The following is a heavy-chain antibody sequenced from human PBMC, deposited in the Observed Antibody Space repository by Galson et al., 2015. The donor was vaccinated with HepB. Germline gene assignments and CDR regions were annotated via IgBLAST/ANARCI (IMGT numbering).Heavy chain of an antibody. CDR1: GYTFTGYY. V-gene: IGHV1-2*02. CDR2: INPNSGGT. Sequence: SVKVSCKASGYTFTGYYMHWVRQAPGQGLEWMGWINPNSGGTNYAQKFQGRVTMTRDTSTSTVYMELSSLRSEDTAVYYCARGGGYYYYGMDVWGQGTTVTVSS. D-gene: IGHD3-10*01. CDR3: ARGGGYYYYGMDV. J-gene: IGHJ6*02.